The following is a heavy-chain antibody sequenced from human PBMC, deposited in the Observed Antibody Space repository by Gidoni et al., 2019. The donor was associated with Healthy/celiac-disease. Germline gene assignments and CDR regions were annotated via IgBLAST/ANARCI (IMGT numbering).Heavy chain of an antibody. CDR3: ARDRRESSGWYYFDY. Sequence: QLQLQESGPGLVKPSETLSLTCTVSGASISSSSYYWGWIRQPPGKGLEWIGSIYYSGSTYHNPSLKMRVTITVDTSKNQFSLKMSSGTAADTAVYYCARDRRESSGWYYFDYWGQGTLVTVSS. J-gene: IGHJ4*02. D-gene: IGHD6-19*01. CDR1: GASISSSSYY. V-gene: IGHV4-39*07. CDR2: IYYSGST.